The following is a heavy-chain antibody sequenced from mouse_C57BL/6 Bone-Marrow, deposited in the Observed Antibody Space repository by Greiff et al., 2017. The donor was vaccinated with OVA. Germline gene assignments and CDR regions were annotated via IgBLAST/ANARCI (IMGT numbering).Heavy chain of an antibody. V-gene: IGHV1-58*01. D-gene: IGHD4-1*01. CDR2: IYIGNGYT. Sequence: EVKLMESGAELVRPGSSVKMSCKTSGYTFTSYGINWVKQRPGQGLEWIGYIYIGNGYTEYNEKFKGKATLTSDTSSSTAYMQLSSLTSEDSAIYVCARDKGTGTDWYFDVWGTGTTVTVSS. J-gene: IGHJ1*03. CDR3: ARDKGTGTDWYFDV. CDR1: GYTFTSYG.